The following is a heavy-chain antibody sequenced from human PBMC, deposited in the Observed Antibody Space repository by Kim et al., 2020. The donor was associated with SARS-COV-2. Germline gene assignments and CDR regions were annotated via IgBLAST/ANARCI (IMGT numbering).Heavy chain of an antibody. J-gene: IGHJ6*02. CDR3: ARGPQSRLRATYYYYGMDV. D-gene: IGHD5-12*01. V-gene: IGHV4-59*09. Sequence: SRGTISVDTSKNQFSLKLSSVTAADTAVYYCARGPQSRLRATYYYYGMDVWGQGTTVTVSS.